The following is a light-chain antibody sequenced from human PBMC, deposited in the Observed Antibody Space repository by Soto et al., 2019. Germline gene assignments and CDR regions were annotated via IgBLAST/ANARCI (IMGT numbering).Light chain of an antibody. Sequence: EIVLTQSPATLSVSPGGRATLSCRASQSVSSNLAWYQQKPGQAPRLLIYDASTRATGIPARFSGSGSGTEFTLTISILQSEDLAVYYCQQYSNWPPITFGPGTKVDIK. J-gene: IGKJ3*01. CDR1: QSVSSN. V-gene: IGKV3-15*01. CDR3: QQYSNWPPIT. CDR2: DAS.